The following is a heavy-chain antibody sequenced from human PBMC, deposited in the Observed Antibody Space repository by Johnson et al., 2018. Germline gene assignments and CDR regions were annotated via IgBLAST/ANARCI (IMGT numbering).Heavy chain of an antibody. D-gene: IGHD3-10*01. CDR1: GSTFTNYY. V-gene: IGHV1-46*04. Sequence: QVQLVQSGAEVKKPGASVKVSCKASGSTFTNYYVHWVRQAPGEGLEWMGVINPMGTWASYARKLQGRVTMTRETSTSPVYMQLTGPGSEDTAVYYCVRDNSLEVISWWFDPWGQGTLVTVSS. CDR3: VRDNSLEVISWWFDP. CDR2: INPMGTWA. J-gene: IGHJ5*02.